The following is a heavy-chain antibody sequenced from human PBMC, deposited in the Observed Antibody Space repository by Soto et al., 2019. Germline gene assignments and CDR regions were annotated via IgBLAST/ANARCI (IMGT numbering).Heavy chain of an antibody. CDR1: GYTFTSYD. CDR2: MNPNSGNT. D-gene: IGHD3-9*01. Sequence: ASVKVSCKASGYTFTSYDINWVRQATGQGLEWMGWMNPNSGNTGYAQKFQGRVTMTRSTSISTAYMELSSLRSEDTAVYYCARGSPAIRYYDILTGYYRPNYMDVWGKGTTVTVSS. V-gene: IGHV1-8*01. CDR3: ARGSPAIRYYDILTGYYRPNYMDV. J-gene: IGHJ6*03.